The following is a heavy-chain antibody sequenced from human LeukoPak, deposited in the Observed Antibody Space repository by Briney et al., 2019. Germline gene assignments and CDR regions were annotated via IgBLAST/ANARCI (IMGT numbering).Heavy chain of an antibody. CDR2: IYYSRST. CDR1: GGSISSSSYY. CDR3: ARHGDYSSSSPLDYYYYGMDV. D-gene: IGHD6-6*01. Sequence: SETLSLTCTVSGGSISSSSYYWGWIRQPPGKGLEWIGSIYYSRSTYYNPSLKSRVTISVDTSKNQFSLKLSSVTAADTAVYYCARHGDYSSSSPLDYYYYGMDVWGQGTTVTVSS. J-gene: IGHJ6*02. V-gene: IGHV4-39*01.